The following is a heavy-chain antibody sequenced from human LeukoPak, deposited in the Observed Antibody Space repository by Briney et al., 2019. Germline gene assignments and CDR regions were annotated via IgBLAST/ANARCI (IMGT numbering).Heavy chain of an antibody. CDR3: ASVPAAMGAFDY. CDR1: GGSFSGYY. V-gene: IGHV4-34*01. Sequence: SETLSLTCAVYGGSFSGYYWSWIRRPPGKGLEWIGEINHSGSTNYNPSLKSRVTISVDTSKNQFSLKLSSVTAADTAVYYCASVPAAMGAFDYWGQGTLVTVPS. CDR2: INHSGST. J-gene: IGHJ4*02. D-gene: IGHD2-2*01.